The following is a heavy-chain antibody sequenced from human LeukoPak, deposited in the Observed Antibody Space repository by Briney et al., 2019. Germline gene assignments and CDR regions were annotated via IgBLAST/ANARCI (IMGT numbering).Heavy chain of an antibody. CDR2: ISYDGSNK. D-gene: IGHD1-26*01. J-gene: IGHJ4*02. Sequence: GGSLRLSCAASGFTFSSYGMHWVRQAPGKGLEWVAVISYDGSNKYYADSVKGRFTISRDNSKNTLYLQMNSLRAEDTAVYYCARARGSYFSFDYWGQGTLVTVSS. CDR1: GFTFSSYG. CDR3: ARARGSYFSFDY. V-gene: IGHV3-30*03.